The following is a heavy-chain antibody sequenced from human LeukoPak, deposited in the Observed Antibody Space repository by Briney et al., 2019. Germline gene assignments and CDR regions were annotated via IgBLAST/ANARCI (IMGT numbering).Heavy chain of an antibody. CDR1: GGSFSGYY. CDR3: AREIVVVPAAMFWFDP. J-gene: IGHJ5*02. Sequence: SETLSLTCAVYGGSFSGYYWSWIRQPPGKGLEWIGEINHSGSTNYNPSLKSRVTISVDTPKNQFSLKLSSVTAADTAVYYCAREIVVVPAAMFWFDPWGQGTLVTVSS. D-gene: IGHD2-2*01. CDR2: INHSGST. V-gene: IGHV4-34*01.